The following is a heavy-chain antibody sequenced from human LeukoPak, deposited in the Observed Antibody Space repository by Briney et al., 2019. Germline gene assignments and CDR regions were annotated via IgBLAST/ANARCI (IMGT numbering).Heavy chain of an antibody. CDR3: ARVMVSLVRGDYFYFDY. J-gene: IGHJ4*02. CDR1: GYTFTDHH. CDR2: INPNSGGT. D-gene: IGHD3-10*01. Sequence: GASVKVSCKASGYTFTDHHIHWVRQAPGQGLEWMGRINPNSGGTNFAQKFQGRVTMTGDTSISTAYMELSGLRSDDTAMYYCARVMVSLVRGDYFYFDYWAQGTLVTVSS. V-gene: IGHV1-2*06.